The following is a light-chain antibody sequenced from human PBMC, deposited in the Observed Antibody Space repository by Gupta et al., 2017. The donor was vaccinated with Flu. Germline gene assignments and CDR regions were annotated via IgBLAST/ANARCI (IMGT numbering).Light chain of an antibody. Sequence: VTISCSGSTTNVGSNSLTWYQQLPQTAPKLRIYINSKRHSGVPARFSCSKSDTSASLAITGIQAEDEADDYCASWDDSNNGWVFGGGTKLTVL. CDR3: ASWDDSNNGWV. CDR2: INS. CDR1: TTNVGSNS. J-gene: IGLJ3*02. V-gene: IGLV1-44*01.